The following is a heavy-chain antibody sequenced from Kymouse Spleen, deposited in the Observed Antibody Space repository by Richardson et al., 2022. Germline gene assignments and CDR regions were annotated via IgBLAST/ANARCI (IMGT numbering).Heavy chain of an antibody. Sequence: EVQLVESGGGLVQPGGSLRLSCAASGFTFSSYWMHWVRQAPGKGLVWVSRINSDGSSTSYADSVKGRFTISRDNAKNTLYLQMNSLRAEDTAVYYCARDGIAARPGIIYYYYGMDVWGQGTTVTVSS. CDR3: ARDGIAARPGIIYYYYGMDV. CDR1: GFTFSSYW. J-gene: IGHJ6*02. V-gene: IGHV3-74*01. D-gene: IGHD6-6*01. CDR2: INSDGSST.